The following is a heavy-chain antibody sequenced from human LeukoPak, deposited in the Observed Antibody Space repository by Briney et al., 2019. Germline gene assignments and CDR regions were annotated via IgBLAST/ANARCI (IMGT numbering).Heavy chain of an antibody. V-gene: IGHV4-4*07. D-gene: IGHD2-8*01. CDR1: GDSISGYS. CDR2: LYSGGGS. CDR3: AKERRHYYRDTTAFYPMGLYLDS. J-gene: IGHJ4*02. Sequence: SETLPLTCTVSGDSISGYSWNWIRQPAGKGLEWIGRLYSGGGSNSNPSLNTRLTMSKGPSKNQFSLRLTSITAADTAVYYCAKERRHYYRDTTAFYPMGLYLDSWGRGTLVTVSS.